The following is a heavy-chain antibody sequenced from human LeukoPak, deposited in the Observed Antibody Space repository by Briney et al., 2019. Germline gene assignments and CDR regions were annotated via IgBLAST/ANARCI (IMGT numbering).Heavy chain of an antibody. CDR3: ARAKIKIAAADNWFDP. V-gene: IGHV1-69*05. D-gene: IGHD6-13*01. Sequence: SVTVSCKASGGTFSSYAISWVRQAPGQGLEWMGGIIPIFGTANYAQKFQGRVTITTDESTSTAYMELSSLRSEDTAVYYCARAKIKIAAADNWFDPWGQGTLVTVSS. CDR2: IIPIFGTA. J-gene: IGHJ5*02. CDR1: GGTFSSYA.